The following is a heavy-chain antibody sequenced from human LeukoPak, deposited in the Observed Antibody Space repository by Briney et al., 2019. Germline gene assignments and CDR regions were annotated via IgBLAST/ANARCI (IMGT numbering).Heavy chain of an antibody. CDR3: ARELAVAGTVVAFDI. CDR1: GFTFSDYY. D-gene: IGHD6-19*01. V-gene: IGHV3-11*04. Sequence: PGGSLRLSCAASGFTFSDYYMSWIRQAPGKGLEWVSYISSSSSTIYYADSVKGRFTISRDNAKNSLYLQMNSLRAEDTAVYYCARELAVAGTVVAFDIWGQGTMVTVSS. CDR2: ISSSSSTI. J-gene: IGHJ3*02.